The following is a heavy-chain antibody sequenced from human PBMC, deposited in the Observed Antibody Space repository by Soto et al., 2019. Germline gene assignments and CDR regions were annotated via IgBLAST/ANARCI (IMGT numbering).Heavy chain of an antibody. CDR3: ARLWSEREPNFDY. CDR1: GYTFSDSA. CDR2: IRSKANSYAT. D-gene: IGHD1-26*01. Sequence: GALRVACAASGYTFSDSAMHGVRQASGKGLEWVGLIRSKANSYATVYAASMKGRFTISRDDSKNTAYLQMNSLKTEDTAVYYCARLWSEREPNFDYWGQGTLVTVYS. J-gene: IGHJ4*02. V-gene: IGHV3-73*01.